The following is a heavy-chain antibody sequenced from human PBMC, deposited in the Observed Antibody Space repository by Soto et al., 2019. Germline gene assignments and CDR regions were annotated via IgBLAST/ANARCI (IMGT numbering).Heavy chain of an antibody. CDR2: IYYSGST. V-gene: IGHV4-31*03. D-gene: IGHD3-10*01. CDR3: ARVQGVRWFGELSHFDS. Sequence: PSETLSLTCTVSGGSISSGGYYWSWIRQHPGKGLEWIGYIYYSGSTYYNPSLKSRVTISVDTSKNQFSLKLSSATAADTAVYYCARVQGVRWFGELSHFDSWGHGTLVTVSS. J-gene: IGHJ4*01. CDR1: GGSISSGGYY.